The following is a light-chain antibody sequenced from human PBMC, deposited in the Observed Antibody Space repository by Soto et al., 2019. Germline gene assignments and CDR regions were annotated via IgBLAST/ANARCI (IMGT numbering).Light chain of an antibody. CDR2: DNN. CDR3: GTWDSSLSVVV. CDR1: SSNIGNNY. J-gene: IGLJ2*01. Sequence: QSVLTQPPSVSAAPGQKVTISCSGSSSNIGNNYVSWYQQLTGTAPKLLIYDNNKQPSGIPDRFSGSKSGTSATLGITGLQTGDEDDYYCGTWDSSLSVVVFGGGTKLTVL. V-gene: IGLV1-51*01.